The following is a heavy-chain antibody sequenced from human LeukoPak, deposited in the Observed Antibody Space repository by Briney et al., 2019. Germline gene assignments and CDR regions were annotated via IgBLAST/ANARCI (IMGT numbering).Heavy chain of an antibody. V-gene: IGHV3-48*01. CDR2: ISSSTTTI. CDR3: ARGKGPRMGSSWYYFDY. J-gene: IGHJ4*02. Sequence: GGSLRLSCAASGFTFSSYSMNWVRQAPGKGLEWVSYISSSTTTIYYADSVKGRFTISRDNAKNSLYLQMNSLRAEDTAVYYCARGKGPRMGSSWYYFDYWGQGTLVTVSS. D-gene: IGHD6-13*01. CDR1: GFTFSSYS.